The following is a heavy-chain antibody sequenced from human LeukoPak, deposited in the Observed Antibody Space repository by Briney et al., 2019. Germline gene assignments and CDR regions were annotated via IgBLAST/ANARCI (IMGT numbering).Heavy chain of an antibody. CDR2: MNPNSGNT. Sequence: GASVKVSCKASGYTFTSYDINWVRHATGQGLEWMGWMNPNSGNTGYAQKFQGRVTMTRNTSISTAYMELSSLRSEDTAVYYCASRTPDTAAAGTQDYWGQGTLVTVSS. CDR1: GYTFTSYD. D-gene: IGHD6-13*01. J-gene: IGHJ4*02. V-gene: IGHV1-8*01. CDR3: ASRTPDTAAAGTQDY.